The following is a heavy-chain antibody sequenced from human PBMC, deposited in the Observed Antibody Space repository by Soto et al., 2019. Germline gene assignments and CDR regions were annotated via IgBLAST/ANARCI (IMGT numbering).Heavy chain of an antibody. Sequence: QVQLVQSGAEVKKPGASVKVSCKASGYTFTSYGISWVRQAPGQGLEWMGWISAYNGNTNYAQKLQGRVTMTTDTSTITAYMELRSLSSVDTAVYYCARAPRYCSGGSCYYDSWGQDTLVTVSS. CDR1: GYTFTSYG. J-gene: IGHJ4*02. D-gene: IGHD2-15*01. CDR2: ISAYNGNT. V-gene: IGHV1-18*01. CDR3: ARAPRYCSGGSCYYDS.